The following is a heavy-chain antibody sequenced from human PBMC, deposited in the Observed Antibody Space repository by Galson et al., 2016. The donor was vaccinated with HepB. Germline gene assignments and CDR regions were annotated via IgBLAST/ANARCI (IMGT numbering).Heavy chain of an antibody. D-gene: IGHD3-10*01. J-gene: IGHJ6*02. CDR1: GLSFSSYV. Sequence: SLRLSCAVYGLSFSSYVMHWVRQAPGKGLEWVAVISYDGKTNFYGDYVKGRITISRDHSTSTLFLQMNSLRVEDTAVYYCAKPPSGEDDAFHIRGPGTTVTVSS. V-gene: IGHV3-30*18. CDR2: ISYDGKTN. CDR3: AKPPSGEDDAFHI.